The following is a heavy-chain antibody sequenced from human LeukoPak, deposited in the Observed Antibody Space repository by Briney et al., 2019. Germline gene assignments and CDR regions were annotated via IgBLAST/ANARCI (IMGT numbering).Heavy chain of an antibody. CDR1: GFTFSSYA. CDR3: AREGDGYNSHVDY. V-gene: IGHV3-30-3*01. CDR2: ISYDGSNK. D-gene: IGHD5-24*01. J-gene: IGHJ4*02. Sequence: GRSLRLSCAASGFTFSSYAMHWVRQAPGKGLEWVAVISYDGSNKYYADSVKGRLTISRDNSKNTLYLQMNSLRAEDTAVYYCAREGDGYNSHVDYWGQGTLVTVSS.